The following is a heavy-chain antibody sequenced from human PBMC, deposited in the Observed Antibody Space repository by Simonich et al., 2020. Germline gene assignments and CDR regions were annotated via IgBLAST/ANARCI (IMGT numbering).Heavy chain of an antibody. Sequence: QVQLVQSGAEVKKPGASVKVSCKASGYTFTGYYMHWVRQAPGQGLEWMGGINPNRGGTNYAQKCQGRVTMTRDTSISTAYMELSRLRSDDTAVYYCARNGLVGILKAFDIWGQGTMVTVSS. J-gene: IGHJ3*02. CDR1: GYTFTGYY. CDR3: ARNGLVGILKAFDI. CDR2: INPNRGGT. D-gene: IGHD2-21*01. V-gene: IGHV1-2*02.